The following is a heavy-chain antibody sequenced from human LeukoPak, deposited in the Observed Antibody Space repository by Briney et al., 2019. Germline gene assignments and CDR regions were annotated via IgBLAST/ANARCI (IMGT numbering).Heavy chain of an antibody. CDR3: ARKMKTGDRVGTFDI. CDR1: GFTFSNYG. J-gene: IGHJ3*02. Sequence: PGGSLRLSCAASGFTFSNYGMHWVRQAPGKGLEWVAVISYDGSNKYNADSVKGRFTISRDNPKNTVYLQMNSLRAEDTAVYYCARKMKTGDRVGTFDIWGQGTMVTVSS. CDR2: ISYDGSNK. V-gene: IGHV3-30*03. D-gene: IGHD1-1*01.